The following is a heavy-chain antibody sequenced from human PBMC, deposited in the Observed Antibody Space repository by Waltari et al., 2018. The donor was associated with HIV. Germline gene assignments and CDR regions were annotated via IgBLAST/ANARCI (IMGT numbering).Heavy chain of an antibody. D-gene: IGHD4-17*01. CDR3: ARRGGATVTSYYYYGLDV. CDR1: GPSISMDRPY. J-gene: IGHJ6*02. CDR2: IFYSGNT. V-gene: IGHV4-39*02. Sequence: QVQLHESGPGLVKPSEPLSLPSTVSGPSISMDRPYWGWVRQPPGKGLEWSGNIFYSGNTYYNPSLKRRVTISIDTSKKHFSLKLTSVTAADTAVYYCARRGGATVTSYYYYGLDVWGQGTTVTVSS.